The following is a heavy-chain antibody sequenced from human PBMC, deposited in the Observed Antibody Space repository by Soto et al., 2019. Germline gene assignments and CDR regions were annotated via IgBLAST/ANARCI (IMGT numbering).Heavy chain of an antibody. Sequence: LSLTCTVSGGSISSYYWSWIRQPPGKGLEWIGYIYYSGSTNYNPSLKSRVTISVDTSKNQFSLKLSSVTAADTAVYYCARGGGGQQLDPFFDYWGQGTLVTSPQ. CDR3: ARGGGGQQLDPFFDY. CDR2: IYYSGST. CDR1: GGSISSYY. J-gene: IGHJ4*02. D-gene: IGHD6-13*01. V-gene: IGHV4-59*01.